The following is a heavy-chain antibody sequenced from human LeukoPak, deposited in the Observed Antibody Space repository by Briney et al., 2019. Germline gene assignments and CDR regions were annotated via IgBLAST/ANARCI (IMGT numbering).Heavy chain of an antibody. V-gene: IGHV4-4*02. CDR1: GGSISSSNW. D-gene: IGHD6-13*01. Sequence: PSETLSLTCAVSGGSISSSNWWSWVRQLPGKGLEWIGEIYHSGSTNYNPSLKSRVTISVDKSKNQFSLKLSSVTAADTAVYYCARDGAAGPLYYYYYMDVWGKGTTVTVSS. J-gene: IGHJ6*03. CDR3: ARDGAAGPLYYYYYMDV. CDR2: IYHSGST.